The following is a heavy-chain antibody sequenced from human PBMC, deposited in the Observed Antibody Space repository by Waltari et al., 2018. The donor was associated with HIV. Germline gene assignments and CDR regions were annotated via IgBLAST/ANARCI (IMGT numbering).Heavy chain of an antibody. D-gene: IGHD6-13*01. J-gene: IGHJ4*02. CDR3: ARDYAAAGPFDY. V-gene: IGHV3-11*01. CDR1: GFTFSDYY. Sequence: QVQLVESGGGLVKPGGYLRLSWAASGFTFSDYYMTWIRRAPGKGLECIAYISGSGHTIYYADSVKGRFAISRDNAKNSLYLQLNSLSAEDTAVYYCARDYAAAGPFDYWGQGTLVTVSS. CDR2: ISGSGHTI.